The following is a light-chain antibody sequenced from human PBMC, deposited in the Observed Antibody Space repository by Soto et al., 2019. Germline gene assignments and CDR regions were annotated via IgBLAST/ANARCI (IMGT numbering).Light chain of an antibody. Sequence: EIVLTQSPATLSLSPGDRATLSCRASQSVSSYLAWYQQKPGQAPRLLIYDASNRATGIPARFSGSGSGTDFTLTISRQEAEDFAFYYCQQRNNLYTFGQGTKLEIK. CDR3: QQRNNLYT. CDR2: DAS. CDR1: QSVSSY. V-gene: IGKV3-11*01. J-gene: IGKJ2*01.